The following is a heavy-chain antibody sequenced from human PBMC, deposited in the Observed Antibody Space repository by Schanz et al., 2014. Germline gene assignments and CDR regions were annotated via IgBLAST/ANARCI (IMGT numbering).Heavy chain of an antibody. D-gene: IGHD3-10*01. J-gene: IGHJ4*02. Sequence: EVQLLESGGGLVQPGGSLRLSCAASGFTFSSYAMSWVRQAPGKGLEWLSYISDSGTYTNYADSVKGRFTVSRDNAKNSVYLQMNSLRAEDTAVYHCVSSGSYSSYAFWGQGTLVTVSS. CDR3: VSSGSYSSYAF. V-gene: IGHV3-48*04. CDR2: ISDSGTYT. CDR1: GFTFSSYA.